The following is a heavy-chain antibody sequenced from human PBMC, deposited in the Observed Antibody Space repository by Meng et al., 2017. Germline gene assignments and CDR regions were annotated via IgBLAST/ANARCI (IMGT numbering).Heavy chain of an antibody. CDR3: XGGKHSXXTLTFYNY. V-gene: IGHV4-34*01. D-gene: IGHD6-13*01. J-gene: IGHJ4*02. CDR2: INHSGST. Sequence: QVQRKPWVAGLLKRSETQSLTCAVYGGSFSGYYWSWIRQPPGKGLEWIGEINHSGSTNYNPSLKSRVTISVDTSKNQFSLKLSSVTAXXXXXYXXXGGKHSXXTLTFYNYWGQGTLVTVSS. CDR1: GGSFSGYY.